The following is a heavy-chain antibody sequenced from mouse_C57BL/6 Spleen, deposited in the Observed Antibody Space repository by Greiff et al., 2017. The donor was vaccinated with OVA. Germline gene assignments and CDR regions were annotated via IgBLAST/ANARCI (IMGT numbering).Heavy chain of an antibody. CDR2: INPGSGGT. J-gene: IGHJ2*01. CDR1: GYAFTNYL. CDR3: ARSGYYGSSYFDY. Sequence: VQLQQSGAELVRPGTSVKVSCKASGYAFTNYLIEWVKQRPGQGLEWIGVINPGSGGTTSNEKFKGKATLTADKSSSTAYMQLSSLTSEDSAVYFCARSGYYGSSYFDYWGQGTTLTVSS. D-gene: IGHD1-1*01. V-gene: IGHV1-54*01.